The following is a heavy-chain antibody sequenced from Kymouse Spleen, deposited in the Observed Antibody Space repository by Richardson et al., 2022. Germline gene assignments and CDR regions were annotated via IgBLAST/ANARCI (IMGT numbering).Heavy chain of an antibody. D-gene: IGHD2-8*01. Sequence: QVQLQESGPGLVKPSETLSLTCTVSGGSVSSGSYYWSWIRQPPGKGLEWIGYIYYSGSTNYNPSLKSRVTISVDTSKNQFSLKLSSVTAADTAVYYCARDGGYCTNGVCPYYYGMDVWGQGTTVTVSS. CDR1: GGSVSSGSYY. V-gene: IGHV4-61*01. CDR2: IYYSGST. CDR3: ARDGGYCTNGVCPYYYGMDV. J-gene: IGHJ6*02.